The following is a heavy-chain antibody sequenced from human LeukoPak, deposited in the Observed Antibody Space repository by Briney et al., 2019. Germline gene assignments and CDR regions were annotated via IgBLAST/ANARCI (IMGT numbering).Heavy chain of an antibody. D-gene: IGHD1-26*01. J-gene: IGHJ4*02. CDR2: IRYDGSNR. CDR1: GFTFSSYG. V-gene: IGHV3-30*02. Sequence: QSGGSLRLSCAASGFTFSSYGMHWVRQAPGKGLEWVAFIRYDGSNRYYADSVKGRFTISRDNSKNTLYLQMNSLRAEDTAVYYCAKDRRYSGSYPVYWGQGTLVTVSS. CDR3: AKDRRYSGSYPVY.